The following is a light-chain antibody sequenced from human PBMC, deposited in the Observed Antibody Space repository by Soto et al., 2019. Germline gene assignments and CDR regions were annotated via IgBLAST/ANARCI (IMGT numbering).Light chain of an antibody. J-gene: IGLJ3*02. CDR2: DVS. CDR3: AVWDNSMTAWV. CDR1: SSDVGGYNY. V-gene: IGLV2-11*01. Sequence: QSALTQPRSVSGSPGQSVTISCTGTSSDVGGYNYVSWYQQHPGKAPKLMIYDVSKRPSGVPDRFSGSKSGNTASLTISGLQAEDEADYYCAVWDNSMTAWVFGGGTKVTVL.